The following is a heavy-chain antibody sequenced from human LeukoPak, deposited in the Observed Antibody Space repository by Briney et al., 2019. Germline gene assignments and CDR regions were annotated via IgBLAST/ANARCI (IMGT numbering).Heavy chain of an antibody. J-gene: IGHJ4*02. CDR2: IYTSGST. CDR3: ARRPRNSGNYDGPSGLDY. CDR1: GGSISSGSYY. D-gene: IGHD1-26*01. Sequence: TSETLSLTCTVAGGSISSGSYYWSWIRQPAGKGLEWIGRIYTSGSTNYNPSLKSRVTISVDTSKNQFSLKLSSVTAADTAVYYCARRPRNSGNYDGPSGLDYWGQGTLVTVSS. V-gene: IGHV4-61*02.